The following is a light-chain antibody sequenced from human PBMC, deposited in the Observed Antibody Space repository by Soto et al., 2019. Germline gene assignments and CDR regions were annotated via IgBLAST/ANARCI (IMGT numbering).Light chain of an antibody. V-gene: IGLV2-14*01. J-gene: IGLJ1*01. Sequence: QSVLTQPASVSVSPGRSITSSCTGTSSDVGGQKYVSWYQQHPGKAPKLIIYEVSNRPSGVSNRFSGSKSGNTASLTISGLLADDEADYYCSSFTSNFGYVFGIGTKVTVL. CDR1: SSDVGGQKY. CDR2: EVS. CDR3: SSFTSNFGYV.